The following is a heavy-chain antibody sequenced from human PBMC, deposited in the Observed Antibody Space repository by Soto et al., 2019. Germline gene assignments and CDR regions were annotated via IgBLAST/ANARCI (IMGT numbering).Heavy chain of an antibody. CDR2: IDHSGTT. Sequence: SETLSLTCAVSGVSISIPNWWAWVRQAPGKGLEWIGEIDHSGTTNYNPSLNSRVTISLDRSKNQFSLRLTSVAAADTAVYFCARGKFYAFDIWGQGTMVTVPS. CDR1: GVSISIPNW. V-gene: IGHV4-4*02. CDR3: ARGKFYAFDI. J-gene: IGHJ3*02.